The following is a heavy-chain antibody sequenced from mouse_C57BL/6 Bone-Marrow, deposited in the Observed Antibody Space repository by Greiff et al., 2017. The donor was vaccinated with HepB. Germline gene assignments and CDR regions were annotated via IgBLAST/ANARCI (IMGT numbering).Heavy chain of an antibody. CDR1: GYAFTNYL. J-gene: IGHJ2*01. V-gene: IGHV1-54*01. CDR2: INPGSGGT. CDR3: ARWVFDY. Sequence: VQLQQPGAELVRPGPSVKVSCKASGYAFTNYLIEWVKQRPGQGLEWIGVINPGSGGTNYNEKFKGKATLTADNSSSTAYMQLSSLTSEDSAVYFCARWVFDYWGQGTTLTVSS.